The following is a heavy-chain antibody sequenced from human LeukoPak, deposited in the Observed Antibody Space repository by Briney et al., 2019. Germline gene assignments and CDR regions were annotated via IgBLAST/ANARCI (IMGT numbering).Heavy chain of an antibody. Sequence: GGSLRLSCAASGFTFSSYSMNWVRQAPGKGLEWVSSISSSSSYIYYADSVKGRFTISRDNAKNSLYLQMDSLRAEDTAVYYCARESGGALRYPYYFDYWGQGTLVTVSS. V-gene: IGHV3-21*01. CDR3: ARESGGALRYPYYFDY. CDR2: ISSSSSYI. J-gene: IGHJ4*02. D-gene: IGHD3-9*01. CDR1: GFTFSSYS.